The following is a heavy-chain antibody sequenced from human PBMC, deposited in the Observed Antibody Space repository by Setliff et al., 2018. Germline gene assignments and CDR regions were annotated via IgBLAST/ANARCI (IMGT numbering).Heavy chain of an antibody. V-gene: IGHV5-51*01. D-gene: IGHD3-3*01. CDR2: IYPGDSDT. CDR1: GYSFRSYW. CDR3: ARQSNTIFGVVIIGDDAFDI. J-gene: IGHJ3*02. Sequence: GESLKISCKGSGYSFRSYWIAWVRQMPGKGLEWMGIIYPGDSDTRYSPSFQGQVTISADKSISTAYLQWSSLKASDTAMYYCARQSNTIFGVVIIGDDAFDIWGQGTMVTVSS.